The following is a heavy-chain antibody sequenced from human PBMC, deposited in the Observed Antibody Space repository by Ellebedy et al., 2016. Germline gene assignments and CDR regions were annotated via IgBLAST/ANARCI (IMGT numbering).Heavy chain of an antibody. CDR3: ARGGYRYGDY. CDR1: GFTFNGYY. CDR2: ISPGDTTI. J-gene: IGHJ4*02. D-gene: IGHD5-18*01. V-gene: IGHV3-11*01. Sequence: GESLKISCAASGFTFNGYYMSWIRQAPGKGLEWVSYISPGDTTIYYADSVKGRFTISRDNPKNSVYLQMNSLRAEDTAVYYCARGGYRYGDYWGQGALVTVSS.